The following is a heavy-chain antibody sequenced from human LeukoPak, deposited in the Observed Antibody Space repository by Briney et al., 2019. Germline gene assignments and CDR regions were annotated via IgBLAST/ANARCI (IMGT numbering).Heavy chain of an antibody. Sequence: GESLKFSCQGPGYSFANYWVGWVRQMPGKGLEWMGIIYPNNSDSRYSPSFRGQVTISVDRSITTASLQWNSLKPSDTAMYYCALSSGAFDGAGYFDYWGQGTLVTVSS. CDR1: GYSFANYW. CDR3: ALSSGAFDGAGYFDY. D-gene: IGHD4/OR15-4a*01. CDR2: IYPNNSDS. V-gene: IGHV5-51*01. J-gene: IGHJ4*02.